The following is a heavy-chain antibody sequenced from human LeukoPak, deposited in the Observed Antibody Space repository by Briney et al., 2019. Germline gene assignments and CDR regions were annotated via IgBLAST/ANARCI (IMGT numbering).Heavy chain of an antibody. D-gene: IGHD3-10*01. CDR3: ARDGSGSYYNPRSVDY. CDR1: GFTFSTYG. J-gene: IGHJ4*02. V-gene: IGHV3-30*02. Sequence: GGSLRLSCAASGFTFSTYGMHWVRQAPGKGLEWVAFIRDDGSYTYYADSVKGRFTISRDNSKNTLYLQMNSLRAEDTAVYYCARDGSGSYYNPRSVDYWGQGTLVTVSS. CDR2: IRDDGSYT.